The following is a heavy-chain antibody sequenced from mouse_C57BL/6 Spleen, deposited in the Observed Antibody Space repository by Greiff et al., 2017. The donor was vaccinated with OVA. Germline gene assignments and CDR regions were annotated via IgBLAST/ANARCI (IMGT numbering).Heavy chain of an antibody. CDR3: ARRGVVAKGGYFDY. J-gene: IGHJ2*01. D-gene: IGHD1-1*01. CDR1: GFTFSDYG. V-gene: IGHV5-17*01. Sequence: EVQVVESGGGLVKPGGSLKLSCAASGFTFSDYGMHWVRQAPEKGLEWVAYISSGSSTIYYADTVKGRFTISRDNAKNTLFLQMTSLRSEDTAMYYCARRGVVAKGGYFDYWGQGTTLTVSS. CDR2: ISSGSSTI.